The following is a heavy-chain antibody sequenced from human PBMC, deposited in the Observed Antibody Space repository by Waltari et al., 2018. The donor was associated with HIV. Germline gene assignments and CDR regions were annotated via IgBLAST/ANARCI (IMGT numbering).Heavy chain of an antibody. V-gene: IGHV1-2*02. CDR1: GHTFTGPY. Sequence: QVHLVQSRPQAMTPAASVKVSSKPTGHTFTGPYTHWSHQPPAQGLEWMGWIAPNSGYTNYPLKFQGRVTMTRDTSISTAYMELSGLRSDDTAVYYCARVIEGYCSGRTCPAYYYAMDVWGQGTTVTVSS. CDR2: IAPNSGYT. D-gene: IGHD2-15*01. CDR3: ARVIEGYCSGRTCPAYYYAMDV. J-gene: IGHJ6*02.